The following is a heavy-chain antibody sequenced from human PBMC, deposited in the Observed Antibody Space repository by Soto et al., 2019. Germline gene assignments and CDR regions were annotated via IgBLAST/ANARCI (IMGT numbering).Heavy chain of an antibody. V-gene: IGHV1-69*02. CDR3: AISSFDD. D-gene: IGHD3-3*02. Sequence: SVKRSCKASGGTFSIYTISWVRQAPEQGLEWMGRIIPILGIANYAQKFQGRVTITADKSTSTAYMELSSLRSEDTAVYYCAISSFDDWGQGTLVTVSS. CDR1: GGTFSIYT. J-gene: IGHJ4*02. CDR2: IIPILGIA.